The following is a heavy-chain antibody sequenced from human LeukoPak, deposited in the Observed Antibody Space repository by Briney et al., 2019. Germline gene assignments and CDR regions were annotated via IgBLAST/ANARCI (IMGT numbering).Heavy chain of an antibody. CDR2: INPSGGST. Sequence: ASVKVYCKASGYTFTSYYMHWVRQAPGQGLEWMGIINPSGGSTSYAQKFQGRVTMTRDTSTSTVYMELSSLRSEDTAVYYCARGTPHYYDSSGHDYWGQGTLVTVSS. CDR1: GYTFTSYY. CDR3: ARGTPHYYDSSGHDY. V-gene: IGHV1-46*01. J-gene: IGHJ4*02. D-gene: IGHD3-22*01.